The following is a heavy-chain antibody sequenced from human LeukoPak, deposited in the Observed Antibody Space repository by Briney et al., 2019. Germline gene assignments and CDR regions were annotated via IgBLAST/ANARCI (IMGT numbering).Heavy chain of an antibody. D-gene: IGHD3-3*01. CDR2: INPNSGGT. CDR3: ATTPLNYYDFWSGVGAAEYFQH. V-gene: IGHV1-2*02. J-gene: IGHJ1*01. Sequence: ASVKVSCKASGYTFTGYYMHWVRQAPGQGLEWMGWINPNSGGTNYAQKFQGRVTMTRDTSISTAYMELSRLRSDDTAVYYCATTPLNYYDFWSGVGAAEYFQHWGQGTLVTVSS. CDR1: GYTFTGYY.